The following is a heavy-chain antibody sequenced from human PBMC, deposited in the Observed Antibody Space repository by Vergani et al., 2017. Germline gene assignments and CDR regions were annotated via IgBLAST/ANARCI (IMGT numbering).Heavy chain of an antibody. CDR3: ARDPHPYDSSGPIDY. V-gene: IGHV4-39*07. Sequence: QLQLQESGPGLVKPSETLSLTCTVSGGSISSSSYYWGWIRQPPGKGLEWIGSIYYSGSTYYNPSLKSRVTISVDTSKNQSSLKLSSVTAADTAVYYCARDPHPYDSSGPIDYWGQGTLVTVSS. CDR2: IYYSGST. J-gene: IGHJ4*02. D-gene: IGHD3-22*01. CDR1: GGSISSSSYY.